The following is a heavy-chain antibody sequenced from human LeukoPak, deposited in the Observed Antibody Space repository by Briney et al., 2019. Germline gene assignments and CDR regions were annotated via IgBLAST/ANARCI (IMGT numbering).Heavy chain of an antibody. D-gene: IGHD3-22*01. CDR1: GFTFSDYY. CDR3: ARDPMIAEVHY. CDR2: ISSSGSTI. J-gene: IGHJ4*02. V-gene: IGHV3-11*01. Sequence: GGSLRLSCAASGFTFSDYYMSWIRQAPGKGLEWVSYISSSGSTIYYADSVKGRFTISRDNAKNSLYLQMNRLRAEDTAVYYCARDPMIAEVHYWGQGTLVTVSS.